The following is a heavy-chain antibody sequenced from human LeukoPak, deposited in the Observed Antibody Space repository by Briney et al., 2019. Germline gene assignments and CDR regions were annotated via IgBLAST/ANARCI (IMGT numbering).Heavy chain of an antibody. V-gene: IGHV3-21*01. Sequence: GGSLRLSCAASGFTFSSYSMNWVRQAPGKGLEWVSSISSSSSYIYYAGSVKGRFTISRDNAKNSLYLQMNSLRADDTAVYYCARLVTGTYAPLEYWGQGTLVTVSS. D-gene: IGHD1-1*01. CDR2: ISSSSSYI. J-gene: IGHJ4*02. CDR1: GFTFSSYS. CDR3: ARLVTGTYAPLEY.